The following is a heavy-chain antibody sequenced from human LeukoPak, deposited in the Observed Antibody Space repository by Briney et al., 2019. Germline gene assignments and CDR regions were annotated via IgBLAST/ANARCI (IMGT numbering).Heavy chain of an antibody. CDR1: GGSLSSSSSF. D-gene: IGHD4-17*01. J-gene: IGHJ6*03. CDR2: IFYGGST. Sequence: PSETLSLTCTVSGGSLSSSSSFWGWIRQPPGKGLEWIGSIFYGGSTYYNPSLKSRVTILVDTSKNQFSLKLSSVTVADTAVYYCARHNYGDYRRYFSYMDVWGEGTTVTVPS. CDR3: ARHNYGDYRRYFSYMDV. V-gene: IGHV4-39*01.